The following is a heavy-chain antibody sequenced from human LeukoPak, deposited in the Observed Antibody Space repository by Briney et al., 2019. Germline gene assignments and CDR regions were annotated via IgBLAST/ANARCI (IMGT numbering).Heavy chain of an antibody. CDR2: ISSSSSTI. CDR1: GFTFSSYS. Sequence: QTGGSLRLSCAASGFTFSSYSMNWVRQAPGKGLEWVSYISSSSSTIYYADSVKGRFTISRDNAKNSLYLQMNSLRAEDTAVYYCARDSRGYCSGGSCYQYFQHWGQGTLVTVSS. J-gene: IGHJ1*01. D-gene: IGHD2-15*01. V-gene: IGHV3-48*04. CDR3: ARDSRGYCSGGSCYQYFQH.